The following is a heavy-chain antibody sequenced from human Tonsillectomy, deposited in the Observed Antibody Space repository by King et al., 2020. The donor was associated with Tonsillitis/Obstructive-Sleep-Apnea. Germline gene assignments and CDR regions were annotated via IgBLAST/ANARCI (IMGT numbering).Heavy chain of an antibody. Sequence: VQLVESGGVVLQPGGSLRLSCAAPGFPFDDYTLHWVRQAPGKGLEWVSLISWDGGSTYYADSVKGRFTISRDNSKNSLYLQMKSLRTADTALYYCAAGVGAATQFDYWGQGTLVTVSS. CDR2: ISWDGGST. J-gene: IGHJ4*02. CDR1: GFPFDDYT. D-gene: IGHD2-15*01. CDR3: AAGVGAATQFDY. V-gene: IGHV3-43*01.